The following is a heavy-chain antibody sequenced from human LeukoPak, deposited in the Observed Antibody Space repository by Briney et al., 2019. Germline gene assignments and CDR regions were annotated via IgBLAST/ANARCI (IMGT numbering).Heavy chain of an antibody. CDR3: AKEPGLLWFGELAY. D-gene: IGHD3-10*01. Sequence: PGGSLRLSYAASGFTFSGYAMTWVRQAPGKGLEWVSAISGSGGSTYYADSVKGRFTISRDHSKNTLYLQMNSLRAEDTALYYCAKEPGLLWFGELAYWGQGTLVTVSS. V-gene: IGHV3-23*01. CDR2: ISGSGGST. CDR1: GFTFSGYA. J-gene: IGHJ4*02.